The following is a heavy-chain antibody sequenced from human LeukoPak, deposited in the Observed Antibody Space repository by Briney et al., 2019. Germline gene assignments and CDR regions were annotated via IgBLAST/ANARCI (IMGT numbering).Heavy chain of an antibody. CDR2: MNPNSGNT. J-gene: IGHJ4*02. Sequence: ASVKVSCKASGYTFTSYDINWVRQATGQGLEWMGWMNPNSGNTGYAQKFQGRVTMTRNTSISTAYMELSSLGSEDTAVYYCARAFRMVAATRGFDYWGQGTLVTVSS. CDR3: ARAFRMVAATRGFDY. V-gene: IGHV1-8*01. D-gene: IGHD2-15*01. CDR1: GYTFTSYD.